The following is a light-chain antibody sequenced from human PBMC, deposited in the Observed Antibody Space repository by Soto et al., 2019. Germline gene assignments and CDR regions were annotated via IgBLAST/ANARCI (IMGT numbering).Light chain of an antibody. J-gene: IGKJ5*01. CDR1: QSISND. CDR3: QQHSNWPPIT. CDR2: DTS. Sequence: EIVLTQSPATLSLSPGERATLSCRASQSISNDFAWFQQKPGQAPRLLIYDTSNRASGIPARFSGSGSGIDFTLTISSLEPEDFAIYYCQQHSNWPPITFGQGTRLEIK. V-gene: IGKV3-11*01.